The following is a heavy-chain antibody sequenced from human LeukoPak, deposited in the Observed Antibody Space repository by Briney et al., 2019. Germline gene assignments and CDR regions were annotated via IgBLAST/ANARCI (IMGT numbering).Heavy chain of an antibody. CDR3: ARPFIRYCSTTSCYAFDY. CDR1: GFTFSSYS. Sequence: GGSLRLSCAVSGFTFSSYSLHWVRQAPGKGLEWVAVISYDGSNKYYTDSVKGRFTISRDNSKNTLYLQMNSLRAEDTAVYYCARPFIRYCSTTSCYAFDYWGQGTLVTVSS. CDR2: ISYDGSNK. J-gene: IGHJ4*02. D-gene: IGHD2-2*01. V-gene: IGHV3-30-3*01.